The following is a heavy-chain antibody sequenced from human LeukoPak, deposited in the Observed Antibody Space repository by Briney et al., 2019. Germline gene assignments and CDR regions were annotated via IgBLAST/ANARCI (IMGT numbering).Heavy chain of an antibody. Sequence: GGSLRLSCAASGFTFSSYWMSWVRQAPGKGLEWVANIKQDGSEKYYVDSVKGRFTISRDNAKNSLYLQMNSLRAEDTAVYYCARDRWSSSFPDAFDIWGQGTMVTVSS. D-gene: IGHD6-13*01. CDR2: IKQDGSEK. CDR1: GFTFSSYW. CDR3: ARDRWSSSFPDAFDI. V-gene: IGHV3-7*01. J-gene: IGHJ3*02.